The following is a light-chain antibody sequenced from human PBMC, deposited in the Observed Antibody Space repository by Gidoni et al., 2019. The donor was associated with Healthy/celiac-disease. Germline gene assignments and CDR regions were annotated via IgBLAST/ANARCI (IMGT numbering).Light chain of an antibody. CDR2: LGS. CDR3: MQALQPLT. Sequence: DIVMTQSPLSLPVTPGEPASISCRSSQSLLDTNGYNYLDWYLQRPGQSPQLLIYLGSNRASGVPDRFSGSGSGTDFTLKLSRVEAEDVGVYYCMQALQPLTFGQGTRLEIK. V-gene: IGKV2-28*01. J-gene: IGKJ5*01. CDR1: QSLLDTNGYNY.